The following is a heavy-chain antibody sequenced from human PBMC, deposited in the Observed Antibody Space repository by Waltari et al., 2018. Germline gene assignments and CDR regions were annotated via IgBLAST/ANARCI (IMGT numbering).Heavy chain of an antibody. D-gene: IGHD2-21*02. V-gene: IGHV3-23*01. CDR2: ISAAATDT. Sequence: EVQLLASGGGLGQPGGSLTLSCNPSGFIFKKSAWSWVRQAPGKGLEWVASISAAATDTFYADSVKGRFSSSRVKSKSTVFLQMGGLRADDTATYYCAKSSGEVTAITSDFWGRGTLVTVSS. CDR1: GFIFKKSA. CDR3: AKSSGEVTAITSDF. J-gene: IGHJ4*02.